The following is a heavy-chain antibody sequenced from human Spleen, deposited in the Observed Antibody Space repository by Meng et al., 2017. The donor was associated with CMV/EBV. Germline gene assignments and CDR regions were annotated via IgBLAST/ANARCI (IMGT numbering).Heavy chain of an antibody. CDR3: ARESDIRTGTTGGEFDY. V-gene: IGHV1-46*01. CDR1: GYTFTSYY. Sequence: ASVKVSCKASGYTFTSYYMHWVRQAPGQGLEWMGIINPSGGSTSYAQKFQGRVTMTRDTSTSTVYMELSSLRSEDTAVYYCARESDIRTGTTGGEFDYWGQGTLVTVSS. D-gene: IGHD1-1*01. CDR2: INPSGGST. J-gene: IGHJ4*02.